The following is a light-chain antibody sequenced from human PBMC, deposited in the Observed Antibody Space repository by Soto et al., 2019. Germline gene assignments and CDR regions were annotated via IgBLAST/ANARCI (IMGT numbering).Light chain of an antibody. CDR1: QSVNNW. CDR3: QQYNSYSWT. V-gene: IGKV1-5*03. J-gene: IGKJ1*01. CDR2: KAS. Sequence: DIQMTQSPSTLSASVGDRVTITCRASQSVNNWLAWYQQKPGKAPKLLIYKASTLQTGVPSRFSGSGSGTDFTLTNSRLQPDDAATYYCQQYNSYSWTFGQGNKVE.